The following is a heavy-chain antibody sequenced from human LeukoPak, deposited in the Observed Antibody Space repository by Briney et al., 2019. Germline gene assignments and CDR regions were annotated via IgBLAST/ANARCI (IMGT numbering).Heavy chain of an antibody. Sequence: GESLKISCAASGFTFSSYTMNLVRQAPGKGLEWVSSISTGGSYIYYADSVKGRFTISRDNAKNSLLLQMNSLRAEDTAMYYCARGGGSYYGAWGQGTLVTVSS. V-gene: IGHV3-21*01. CDR2: ISTGGSYI. CDR3: ARGGGSYYGA. J-gene: IGHJ5*02. CDR1: GFTFSSYT. D-gene: IGHD1-26*01.